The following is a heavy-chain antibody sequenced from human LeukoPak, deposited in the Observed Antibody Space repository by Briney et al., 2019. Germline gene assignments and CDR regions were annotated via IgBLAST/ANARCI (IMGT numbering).Heavy chain of an antibody. CDR2: ISGSGGST. D-gene: IGHD6-19*01. V-gene: IGHV3-23*01. CDR1: GFTISSYA. J-gene: IGHJ4*02. CDR3: AKDALYSSGWYDY. Sequence: GSLRLSCGASGFTISSYAMSWVRQAPGKGLEWVSAISGSGGSTYYADSVKGRFTISRDNSKNTLYLQMNSLRAEDTAVYYCAKDALYSSGWYDYWGQGTLVTVSS.